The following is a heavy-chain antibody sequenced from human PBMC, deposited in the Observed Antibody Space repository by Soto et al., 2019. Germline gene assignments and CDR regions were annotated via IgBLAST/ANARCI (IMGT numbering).Heavy chain of an antibody. CDR3: TTLFQLRFLEWLFDSYYGMDV. CDR1: GFTFSNAW. V-gene: IGHV3-15*07. Sequence: GSLRLSCAASGFTFSNAWMNWVRQAPVKGLEWVGRIKSKTDGGTTDYAAPVKGRFTISRDDSKNTLYLQMNSLKTEDTAVYYCTTLFQLRFLEWLFDSYYGMDVWGKGTKVTVSS. J-gene: IGHJ6*04. D-gene: IGHD3-3*01. CDR2: IKSKTDGGTT.